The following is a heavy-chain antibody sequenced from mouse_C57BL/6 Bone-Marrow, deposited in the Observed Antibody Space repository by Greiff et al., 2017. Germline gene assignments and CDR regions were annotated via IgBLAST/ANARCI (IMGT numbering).Heavy chain of an antibody. CDR1: GYTFTSYW. CDR2: IDPSDSYT. J-gene: IGHJ2*01. V-gene: IGHV1-69*01. Sequence: QVQLQQPGAELVMPGASVKLSCKASGYTFTSYWMHWVKQRPGQGLEWIGEIDPSDSYTNYNQKFKGKSTLTVDKSSSTAYMQLSSLTSEESAVYYCERERILGLRREDGLDYWGQGTTLTVSS. D-gene: IGHD2-4*01. CDR3: ERERILGLRREDGLDY.